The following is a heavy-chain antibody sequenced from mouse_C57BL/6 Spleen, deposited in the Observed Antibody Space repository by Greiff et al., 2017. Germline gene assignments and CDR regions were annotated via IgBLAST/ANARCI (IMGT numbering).Heavy chain of an antibody. Sequence: VPLQQSGAELMKPGASVKLSCKATGYTFTGYWIEWVKQRPGHGLEWIGESVPGSGSTNYNEKFKGKATFTADTSSNTAYMQLSSLPTEDSAIYYCARRYGSSYRRYYWYFDGWGTGTTVTVSS. V-gene: IGHV1-9*01. CDR2: SVPGSGST. CDR3: ARRYGSSYRRYYWYFDG. D-gene: IGHD1-1*01. CDR1: GYTFTGYW. J-gene: IGHJ1*03.